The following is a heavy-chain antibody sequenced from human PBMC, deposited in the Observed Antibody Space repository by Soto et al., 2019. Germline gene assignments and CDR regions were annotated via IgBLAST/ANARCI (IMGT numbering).Heavy chain of an antibody. V-gene: IGHV1-46*01. J-gene: IGHJ6*02. D-gene: IGHD4-4*01. Sequence: ASVKVSCKASGYTFTSYYMHWVRQAPGQGLEWMGIINPSGGSTSYAQKFQGRVTMTRDTSTSTAYMELSSLRSEDTAVYYCARDIAPMTVTTNYYYYGMDVWGQGTTVTVSS. CDR3: ARDIAPMTVTTNYYYYGMDV. CDR1: GYTFTSYY. CDR2: INPSGGST.